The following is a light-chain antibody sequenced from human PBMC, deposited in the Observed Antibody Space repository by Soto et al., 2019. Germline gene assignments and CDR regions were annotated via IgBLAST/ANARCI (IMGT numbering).Light chain of an antibody. CDR3: LLYYGGAWV. J-gene: IGLJ3*02. CDR1: TGAVTSDYF. V-gene: IGLV7-43*01. Sequence: QTVVTQEPSLTVSPGGTVTLTCASSTGAVTSDYFPDWFQQKPGQAPRTLIXSTSXKHSWTPARFSGSLLXXKXALTLSGVQPEDEAVYYCLLYYGGAWVFGGGTKLTVL. CDR2: STS.